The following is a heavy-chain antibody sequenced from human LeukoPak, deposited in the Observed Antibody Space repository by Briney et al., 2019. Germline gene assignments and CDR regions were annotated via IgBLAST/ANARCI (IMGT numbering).Heavy chain of an antibody. CDR3: ARSCRGTTVTTGYYYYMDV. CDR1: GYTFTSYD. J-gene: IGHJ6*03. D-gene: IGHD4-11*01. CDR2: MNPNSGNT. V-gene: IGHV1-8*01. Sequence: ASVKVSCKASGYTFTSYDINWVRQATGQGLEWMGWMNPNSGNTGYAQKFQGRVTMTRNTSISTAYMELSSLRSEDTAVYYCARSCRGTTVTTGYYYYMDVWGKGTTVTVSS.